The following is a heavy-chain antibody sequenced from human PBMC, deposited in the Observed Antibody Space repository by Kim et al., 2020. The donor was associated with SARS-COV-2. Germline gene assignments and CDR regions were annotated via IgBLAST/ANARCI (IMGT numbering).Heavy chain of an antibody. J-gene: IGHJ6*02. CDR3: ARGHCSGGCMYYYYYGMDV. D-gene: IGHD2-15*01. Sequence: SRVTISVDTSKNQFSLKLSSVTAADTAVYYCARGHCSGGCMYYYYYGMDVWGQGTTVTVSS. V-gene: IGHV4-34*01.